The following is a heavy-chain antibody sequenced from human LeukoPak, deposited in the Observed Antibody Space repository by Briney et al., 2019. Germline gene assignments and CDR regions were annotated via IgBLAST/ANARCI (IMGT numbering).Heavy chain of an antibody. CDR1: GYTFTGYY. V-gene: IGHV1-2*02. Sequence: SVKVSCKASGYTFTGYYMHWVRQAPGQGLEWMGWINPNSGGTNYAQKFQGRVTMTRDTSISTAYMELSMLRSDDTAVYYCARDYGDSAYGMDVWGQGTTVTVSS. J-gene: IGHJ6*02. CDR3: ARDYGDSAYGMDV. CDR2: INPNSGGT. D-gene: IGHD4-17*01.